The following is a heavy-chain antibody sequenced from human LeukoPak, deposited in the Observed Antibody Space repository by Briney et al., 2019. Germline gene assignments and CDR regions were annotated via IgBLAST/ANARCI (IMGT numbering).Heavy chain of an antibody. CDR3: ASTYYYDSSGYPYYYYCYMDV. V-gene: IGHV4-61*02. J-gene: IGHJ6*03. Sequence: TLSLTCTVSGGSISSGSYYWSWIRQPAGKGLEWIGRIYTSGSTNYNPSLKSRVTISVDTSKNQFSLKLSSVTAADTAVYYCASTYYYDSSGYPYYYYCYMDVWGKGTTVTVSS. CDR2: IYTSGST. D-gene: IGHD3-22*01. CDR1: GGSISSGSYY.